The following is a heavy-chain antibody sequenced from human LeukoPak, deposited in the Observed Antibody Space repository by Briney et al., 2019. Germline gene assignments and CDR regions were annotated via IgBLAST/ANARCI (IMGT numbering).Heavy chain of an antibody. D-gene: IGHD4-23*01. CDR3: AKGFVSCGGNSGLDY. CDR1: GFTFSSYG. J-gene: IGHJ4*02. CDR2: IRYDGSNK. V-gene: IGHV3-30*02. Sequence: GGSLRLSCAASGFTFSSYGMHWVRQAPGKGLEWVAFIRYDGSNKYYADSVKGRFTISRDNSKNTLYLQMNSLRAEDTAVYYCAKGFVSCGGNSGLDYWGQGTLVTVSS.